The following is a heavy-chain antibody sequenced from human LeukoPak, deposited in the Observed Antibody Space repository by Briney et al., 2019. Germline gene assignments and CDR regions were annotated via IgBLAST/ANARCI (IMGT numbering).Heavy chain of an antibody. V-gene: IGHV4-39*01. CDR2: IYYSGIT. Sequence: PSETLSLTCTVSGASISSSDRYWGWIRQPPGTGLEWIGSIYYSGITYHNPSLKSRVTISVDTSNNQFSLKMSSVTAADTAVYFCVRHQEGMVRGVLYYMDVWGKGTTVIISS. CDR3: VRHQEGMVRGVLYYMDV. CDR1: GASISSSDRY. J-gene: IGHJ6*03. D-gene: IGHD3-10*01.